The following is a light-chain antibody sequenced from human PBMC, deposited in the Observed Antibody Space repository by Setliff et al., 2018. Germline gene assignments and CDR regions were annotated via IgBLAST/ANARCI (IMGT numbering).Light chain of an antibody. CDR3: AAWDDSRDGVV. J-gene: IGLJ2*01. CDR1: TSNTGSNT. V-gene: IGLV1-44*01. CDR2: KNI. Sequence: QSVLTQPPSASGTPGQRVTMSCAGSTSNTGSNTVSWYQQTPGTAPKVLIYKNIERPSGVPDRFSGSKSGTSASLATSGLQSEDEADYYCAAWDDSRDGVVFGGGTQLTVL.